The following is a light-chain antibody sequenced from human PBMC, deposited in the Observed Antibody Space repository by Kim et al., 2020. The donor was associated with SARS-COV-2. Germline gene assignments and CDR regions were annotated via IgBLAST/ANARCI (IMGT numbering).Light chain of an antibody. J-gene: IGKJ4*01. CDR3: QQYNSYPFT. Sequence: DIQMTQSPSTRSASVGDRVTITCRASQSISSWLAWYQQKPGKAPKLLIYKASSLESGVPSRFSGSGSGTEFTLTISSLQPDDFATYYCQQYNSYPFTLGAGTTVYIK. V-gene: IGKV1-5*03. CDR1: QSISSW. CDR2: KAS.